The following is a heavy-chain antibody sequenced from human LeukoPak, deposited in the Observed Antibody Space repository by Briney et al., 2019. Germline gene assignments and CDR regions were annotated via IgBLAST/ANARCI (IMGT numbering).Heavy chain of an antibody. J-gene: IGHJ4*02. CDR2: VNHSGST. CDR3: ARGWGSMAARRALLDY. D-gene: IGHD6-6*01. CDR1: GGSFSGYY. Sequence: SETLSITCAVYGGSFSGYYWRWIRQPPGKGLEWIGEVNHSGSTNYNPSLKSRVTISVDTSKSQFSLKLSSVTAADTAVYYCARGWGSMAARRALLDYWGQGTLVTVSS. V-gene: IGHV4-34*01.